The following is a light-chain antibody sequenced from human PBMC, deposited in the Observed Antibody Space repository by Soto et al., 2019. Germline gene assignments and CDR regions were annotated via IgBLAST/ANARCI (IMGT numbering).Light chain of an antibody. J-gene: IGLJ2*01. V-gene: IGLV2-14*01. CDR1: SSDVGGYNY. Sequence: QSALTQPASVSASPGQSITISCTGTSSDVGGYNYVSWYQQHPGKAPKLMIYEVSNRPSGVSDRFSGSKSGNTASLTISGLQAEDEADYYGSSYTSSTTTVFGGGTKLTVL. CDR3: SSYTSSTTTV. CDR2: EVS.